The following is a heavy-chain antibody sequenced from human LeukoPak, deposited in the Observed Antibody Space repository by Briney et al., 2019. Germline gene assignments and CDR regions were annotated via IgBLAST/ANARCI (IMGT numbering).Heavy chain of an antibody. Sequence: GGSLSLSCAASGFTFSIYSMNWVRQAPGKGLEWVALVISGGSYIYYADSVKGRFTISRDHAKHSLYLEMDSVRGEDTAVYYCARDVQQWLAPTHSEIDYWGQGTLVTVSS. CDR2: VISGGSYI. J-gene: IGHJ4*02. V-gene: IGHV3-21*01. CDR3: ARDVQQWLAPTHSEIDY. CDR1: GFTFSIYS. D-gene: IGHD6-19*01.